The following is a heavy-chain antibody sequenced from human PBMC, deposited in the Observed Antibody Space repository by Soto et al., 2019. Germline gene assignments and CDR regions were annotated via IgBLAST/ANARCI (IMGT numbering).Heavy chain of an antibody. J-gene: IGHJ6*03. V-gene: IGHV3-23*01. CDR3: AKVGGSCSYYYYYMDV. CDR2: ISGSGGST. CDR1: GFTFSSYA. Sequence: PGGSLRLSCAASGFTFSSYAMSWVRQALGKGLEWVSAISGSGGSTYYADSVKGRFTISRDNSKNTLYLQMNSLRAEDTAVYYCAKVGGSCSYYYYYMDVWGKGTTVTVSS. D-gene: IGHD2-2*01.